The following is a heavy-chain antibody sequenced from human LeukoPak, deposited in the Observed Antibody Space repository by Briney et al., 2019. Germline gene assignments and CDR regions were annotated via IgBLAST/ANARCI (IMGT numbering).Heavy chain of an antibody. D-gene: IGHD3-10*01. Sequence: GRSLRLSCAASGFTFSSYGMHWVRQAPGKGLEWAAVISYDGSNKYYADSVKGRFTISRDNSKNTLYLQMNSLRAEDTAVYYCAKDGPRESGELLSTGYFQHWGQGTLVTVSS. CDR2: ISYDGSNK. V-gene: IGHV3-30*18. J-gene: IGHJ1*01. CDR1: GFTFSSYG. CDR3: AKDGPRESGELLSTGYFQH.